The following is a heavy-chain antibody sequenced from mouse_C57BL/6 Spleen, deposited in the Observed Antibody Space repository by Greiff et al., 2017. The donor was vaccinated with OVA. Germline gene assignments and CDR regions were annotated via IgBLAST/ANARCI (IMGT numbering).Heavy chain of an antibody. J-gene: IGHJ4*01. CDR2: IYPGDGDT. CDR1: GYAFSSSW. V-gene: IGHV1-82*01. Sequence: QVQLQQSGPELVKPGASVTISCKASGYAFSSSWMNWVKQRPGKGLEWIGRIYPGDGDTNYNGKFKGKATLTADKSSSTAYMQLSSLTSEDSAVYFCARSANRGAMDYWGQGTSVTVSS. D-gene: IGHD1-2*01. CDR3: ARSANRGAMDY.